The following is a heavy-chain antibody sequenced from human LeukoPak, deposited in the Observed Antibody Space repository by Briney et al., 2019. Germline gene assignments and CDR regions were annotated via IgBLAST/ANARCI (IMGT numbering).Heavy chain of an antibody. D-gene: IGHD3-22*01. CDR2: ISGSGGST. V-gene: IGHV3-23*01. Sequence: GGSLRLSCAASGFTFSSYAMSWVRQAPGKGLEWVSAISGSGGSTYYADSVKGRFTISRDNSKNTLYLQMNSLRAEDTAVYYCAKDGDMIGVVITLDYWGQGTLVTVSS. CDR3: AKDGDMIGVVITLDY. J-gene: IGHJ4*02. CDR1: GFTFSSYA.